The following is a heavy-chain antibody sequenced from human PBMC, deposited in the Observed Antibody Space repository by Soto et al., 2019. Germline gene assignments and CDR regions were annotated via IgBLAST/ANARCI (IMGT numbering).Heavy chain of an antibody. CDR2: ISGSGGST. CDR3: AKDASIYDILTGYGDY. Sequence: GSLRLSCAASGFTFSSYAMSWVRQAPGKGLEWVSAISGSGGSTYYADSVKGRFTISRDNSKNTLYLQMNSLRAEDTAVYYCAKDASIYDILTGYGDYWGQGTLVTVSS. J-gene: IGHJ4*02. D-gene: IGHD3-9*01. CDR1: GFTFSSYA. V-gene: IGHV3-23*01.